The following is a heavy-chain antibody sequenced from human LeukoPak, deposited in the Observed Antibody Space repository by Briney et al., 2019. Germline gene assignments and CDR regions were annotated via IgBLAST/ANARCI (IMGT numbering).Heavy chain of an antibody. Sequence: SETLSLTCTVSGGSISSYYWSWIRQPPGKGLEWIGYIYYSGSTNYNPSLKGRVTISVDTSKNQFSLKLSSVTAADTAVYYCARGYFGSGSYYSFDYWGQGTLVTVSS. CDR1: GGSISSYY. CDR3: ARGYFGSGSYYSFDY. D-gene: IGHD3-10*01. J-gene: IGHJ4*02. V-gene: IGHV4-59*01. CDR2: IYYSGST.